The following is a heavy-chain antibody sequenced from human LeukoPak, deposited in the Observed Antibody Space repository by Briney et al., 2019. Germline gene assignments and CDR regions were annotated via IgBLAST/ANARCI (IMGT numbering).Heavy chain of an antibody. CDR3: ARRSQAAAGRGIDY. Sequence: SETLSLTCTVSGGSISSSSYYWGWIRQSPGKGLEWIGTMSNSGSTYYNPSLKSRVTISGDTAKNQFSLKLSSVTAADTAVYYCARRSQAAAGRGIDYWGQGTLVTVSS. J-gene: IGHJ4*02. D-gene: IGHD6-13*01. CDR1: GGSISSSSYY. CDR2: MSNSGST. V-gene: IGHV4-39*01.